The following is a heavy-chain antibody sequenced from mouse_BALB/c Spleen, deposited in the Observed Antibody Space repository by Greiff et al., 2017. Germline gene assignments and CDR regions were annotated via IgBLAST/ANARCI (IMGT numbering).Heavy chain of an antibody. V-gene: IGHV5-9*03. Sequence: EVQGVESGGGLVKPGGSLKLSCAASGFTFSSYTMSWVRQTPEKRLEWVATISSGGGNTYYPDSVKGRFTISRDNAKNNLYLQMSSLRSEDTALYYCARYDYYAMDYWGQGTSVTVSS. CDR2: ISSGGGNT. CDR1: GFTFSSYT. J-gene: IGHJ4*01. CDR3: ARYDYYAMDY.